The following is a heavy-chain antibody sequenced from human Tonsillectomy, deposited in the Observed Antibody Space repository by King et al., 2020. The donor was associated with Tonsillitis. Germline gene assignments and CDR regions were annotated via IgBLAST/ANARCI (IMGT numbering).Heavy chain of an antibody. D-gene: IGHD3-10*01. Sequence: LQLQESGPGLVKPSETLSLTCTVSGGSISNYYWSWIRQPPGKGLEWIGYIYYSESTNYNPSLKSRVTISVDTSKNQFSLKLISVTAADTAVYYCARGGVFLWFGEFLQHTLPFAYWGQEPLVTVSS. CDR2: IYYSEST. V-gene: IGHV4-59*01. CDR1: GGSISNYY. J-gene: IGHJ4*02. CDR3: ARGGVFLWFGEFLQHTLPFAY.